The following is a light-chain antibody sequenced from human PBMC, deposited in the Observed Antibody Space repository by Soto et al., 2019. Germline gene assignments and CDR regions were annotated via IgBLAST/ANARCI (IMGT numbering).Light chain of an antibody. V-gene: IGKV1-6*01. CDR1: QDIRND. Sequence: IQMTQSPSSLSASVLEISTITCLASQDIRNDLGWYQQKPGKAPKVLIYDTYTLQSGVPSRFSGSRSGTDFTLTISSLQPEDIATYYCLQDNMYPLTFGGGTKVDIK. J-gene: IGKJ4*01. CDR3: LQDNMYPLT. CDR2: DTY.